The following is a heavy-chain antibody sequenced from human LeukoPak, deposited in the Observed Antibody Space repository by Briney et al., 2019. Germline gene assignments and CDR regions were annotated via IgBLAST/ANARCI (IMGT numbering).Heavy chain of an antibody. CDR3: ARVNSGYDDFDY. CDR2: INHSGST. Sequence: SETLSLTCALYGGSFRGSYWSGIRQPPGKGLEWIGEINHSGSTNYNPSLKSRVTISVDTSKNQFSLKLSSVTAADTAVYYCARVNSGYDDFDYWGQGTLVTVSS. V-gene: IGHV4-34*01. CDR1: GGSFRGSY. J-gene: IGHJ4*02. D-gene: IGHD5-12*01.